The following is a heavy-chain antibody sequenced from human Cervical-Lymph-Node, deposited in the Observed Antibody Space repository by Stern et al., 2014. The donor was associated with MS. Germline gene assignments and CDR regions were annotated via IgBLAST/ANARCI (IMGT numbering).Heavy chain of an antibody. V-gene: IGHV2-5*01. D-gene: IGHD3-22*01. J-gene: IGHJ4*02. CDR1: GFSLSTSGEG. Sequence: QITLKESGPTLVKPTQTLTLSCTFSGFSLSTSGEGVGWIRQPPGKALEWLAFIYWNDDKRYRPSLKGRLTITKDTSKNQVVLTMTSMDPVDTAAYYCAHSTLRHYYDTSGYYSFSFDYWGQGTLVTVSS. CDR3: AHSTLRHYYDTSGYYSFSFDY. CDR2: IYWNDDK.